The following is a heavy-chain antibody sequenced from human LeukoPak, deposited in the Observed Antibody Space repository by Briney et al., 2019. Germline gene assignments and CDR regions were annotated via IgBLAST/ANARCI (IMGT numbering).Heavy chain of an antibody. CDR1: GFTFSTYW. J-gene: IGHJ1*01. CDR3: ARAPSEIGGYYPEYFRH. D-gene: IGHD3-22*01. V-gene: IGHV3-74*01. CDR2: IKSDGST. Sequence: GGSLRLSCAASGFTFSTYWMHWVRQAPGKGLVWVSRIKSDGSTNYADSVKGQFTISRGNANNTLSLQMNSLRPEDTGVYYCARAPSEIGGYYPEYFRHWGQGTLVTVSS.